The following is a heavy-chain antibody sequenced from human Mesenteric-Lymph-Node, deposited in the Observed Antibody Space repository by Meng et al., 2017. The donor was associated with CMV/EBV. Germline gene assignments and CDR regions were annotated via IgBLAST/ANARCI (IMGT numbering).Heavy chain of an antibody. CDR1: GFAFSSYA. Sequence: GGSLRLSCAASGFAFSSYAMSWVRQAPGKGLEWVSLIYSGGSSTYYADSVKGRFTISRDNSRKTLFLQMNSLRAEDTAVYYCAKDWRRITIFGVVISYWGQGTLVTVSS. V-gene: IGHV3-23*03. CDR2: IYSGGSST. J-gene: IGHJ4*02. CDR3: AKDWRRITIFGVVISY. D-gene: IGHD3-3*01.